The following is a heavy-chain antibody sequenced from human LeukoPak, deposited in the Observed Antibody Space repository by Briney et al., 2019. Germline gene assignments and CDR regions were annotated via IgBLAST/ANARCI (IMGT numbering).Heavy chain of an antibody. D-gene: IGHD6-19*01. J-gene: IGHJ5*02. CDR1: GFTFSSYA. CDR2: ISGSGGGT. V-gene: IGHV3-23*01. CDR3: AKALRSSGWYPFDP. Sequence: GGSLRLSCAASGFTFSSYAMGWVRQAPGKGLKWVSTISGSGGGTYYADSVKGRFTISRDNSKNTLYLQMNSLRAEDTAVYYCAKALRSSGWYPFDPWGQGTLVTVSS.